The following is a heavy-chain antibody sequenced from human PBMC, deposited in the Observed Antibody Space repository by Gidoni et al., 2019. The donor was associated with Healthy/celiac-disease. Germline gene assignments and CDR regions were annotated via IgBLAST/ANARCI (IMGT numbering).Heavy chain of an antibody. D-gene: IGHD6-19*01. CDR1: GGSISSSSYY. V-gene: IGHV4-39*01. CDR2: IYYSGST. CDR3: ARHAWGSGFQEGWFDP. Sequence: QLQLQESGPGLVKPSETLSLTCTVSGGSISSSSYYWGWIRQPPGKGLEWIGSIYYSGSTYYNPSLKSRVTISVDTSKNQFSLKLSSVTAADTAVYYCARHAWGSGFQEGWFDPWGQGTLVTVSS. J-gene: IGHJ5*02.